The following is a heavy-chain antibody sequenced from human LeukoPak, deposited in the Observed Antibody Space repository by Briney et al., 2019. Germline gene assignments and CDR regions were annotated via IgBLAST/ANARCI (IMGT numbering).Heavy chain of an antibody. V-gene: IGHV1-8*01. D-gene: IGHD3-22*01. J-gene: IGHJ1*01. Sequence: ASVKVSCKACRYTFTSYDINWVRQATGQGLEWMGWMNPNSGNTGYAQKFQGRVTMTRDTSISTAYMELSSLRSDDTPVYYCARRTTDSSGYYYDTKDFHHWGQGTLVTVSS. CDR3: ARRTTDSSGYYYDTKDFHH. CDR2: MNPNSGNT. CDR1: RYTFTSYD.